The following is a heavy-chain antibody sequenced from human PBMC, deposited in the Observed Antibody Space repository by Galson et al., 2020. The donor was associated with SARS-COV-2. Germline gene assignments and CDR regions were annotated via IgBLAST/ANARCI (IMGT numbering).Heavy chain of an antibody. Sequence: GGSLRLSCAASGFTFSSYSMNWVRQAPGKGLEWVSSISSSSSYIYYADSVKGRFTISRDNAKNSLYLQMNSLRAEDTAVYYCARALHDYGDLGDYWGQGTLVTVSS. CDR3: ARALHDYGDLGDY. D-gene: IGHD4-17*01. J-gene: IGHJ4*02. CDR1: GFTFSSYS. CDR2: ISSSSSYI. V-gene: IGHV3-21*01.